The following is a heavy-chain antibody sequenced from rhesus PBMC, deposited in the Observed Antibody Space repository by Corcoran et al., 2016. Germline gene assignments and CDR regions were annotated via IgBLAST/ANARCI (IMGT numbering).Heavy chain of an antibody. D-gene: IGHD3-16*01. CDR1: GASLSSSW. CDR3: ARGGYYSGSYYHSFDY. Sequence: QVQLQESGPGLVKPSETLSLTCAVSGASLSSSWWSWIRQPPGTGLEWIGEVNGNSGSTYFTPSLKSRVTISTDASKNQLSLILNSVTAADTAVYYCARGGYYSGSYYHSFDYWGQGVLVTVSS. V-gene: IGHV4-80*01. CDR2: VNGNSGST. J-gene: IGHJ4*01.